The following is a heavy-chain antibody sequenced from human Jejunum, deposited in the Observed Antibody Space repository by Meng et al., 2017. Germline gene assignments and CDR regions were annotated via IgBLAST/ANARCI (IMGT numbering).Heavy chain of an antibody. CDR1: GFTFSSYA. CDR3: AKQQHSSSWDPFDF. V-gene: IGHV3-23*01. J-gene: IGHJ4*02. D-gene: IGHD6-13*01. CDR2: ISVIGDGT. Sequence: GESLKISCVVSGFTFSSYAMTWVRQAPGKGLDWVSTISVIGDGTHYADSVKGRFTVSRVDSKNTLYLQMDSLRAEDTAIYYCAKQQHSSSWDPFDFWGQGTLVTVSS.